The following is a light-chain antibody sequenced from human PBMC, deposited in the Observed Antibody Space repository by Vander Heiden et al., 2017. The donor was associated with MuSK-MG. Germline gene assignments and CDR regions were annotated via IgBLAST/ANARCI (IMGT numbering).Light chain of an antibody. Sequence: SQRAQSPSPLPPSVGARETSQCRVSQDIRNDLGWYQQKPGKAPKRLIYAASSLHSGVPARFSGSGSGTEFTLKISSVEAEDVAIYYCLQNKRHPRTFGQGTKVEIK. J-gene: IGKJ1*01. CDR2: AAS. V-gene: IGKV1-17*01. CDR3: LQNKRHPRT. CDR1: QDIRND.